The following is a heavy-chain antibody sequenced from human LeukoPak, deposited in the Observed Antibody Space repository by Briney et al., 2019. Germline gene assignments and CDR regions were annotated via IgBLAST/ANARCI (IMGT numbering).Heavy chain of an antibody. V-gene: IGHV4-34*01. CDR1: GGSFSGYY. J-gene: IGHJ4*02. D-gene: IGHD3-9*01. CDR3: ARPYYDILTGYDNFFDY. Sequence: SSETLSLTCAVYGGSFSGYYWSWIRQPPGKGLEWIGEINQSGSTNYNPPLKSRVTISVDTSKNQFYLKLSSVTAADTAVYYCARPYYDILTGYDNFFDYWGQGTLVTVSS. CDR2: INQSGST.